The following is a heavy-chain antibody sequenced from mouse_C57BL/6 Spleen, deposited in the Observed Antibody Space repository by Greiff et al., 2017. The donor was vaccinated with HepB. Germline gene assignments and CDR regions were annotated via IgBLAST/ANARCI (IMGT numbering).Heavy chain of an antibody. D-gene: IGHD1-1*01. CDR2: IDPSDSYT. Sequence: QVQLQQPGAELVKPGASVKLSCKASGYTFTSYWMQWVKQRPGQGLEWIGEIDPSDSYTNYNQKFKGKATLTVDTSSSTAYMQLSSLTSEDSAVYYCATYYYGSSYWYFDVWGTGTTVTVSS. CDR3: ATYYYGSSYWYFDV. CDR1: GYTFTSYW. V-gene: IGHV1-50*01. J-gene: IGHJ1*03.